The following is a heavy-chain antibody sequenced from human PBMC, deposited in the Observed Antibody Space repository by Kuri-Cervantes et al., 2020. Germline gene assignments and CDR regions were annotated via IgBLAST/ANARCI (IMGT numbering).Heavy chain of an antibody. CDR2: INPSGGST. V-gene: IGHV1-46*03. D-gene: IGHD2-21*02. Sequence: ASVKVSCKASGYTFTSYYMHWVRQAPGQGLEWMGIINPSGGSTSYAQKFQGWVTMTRDTSISTAYMELSRLRSDDTAVYYCARSFRSPYCGGDCYVDYWGQGTLVTVSS. CDR1: GYTFTSYY. CDR3: ARSFRSPYCGGDCYVDY. J-gene: IGHJ4*02.